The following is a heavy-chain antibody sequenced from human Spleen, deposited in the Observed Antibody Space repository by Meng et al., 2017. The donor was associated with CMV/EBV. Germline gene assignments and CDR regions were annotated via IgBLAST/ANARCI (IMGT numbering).Heavy chain of an antibody. J-gene: IGHJ5*02. CDR3: ARDRKHYGERGWFDP. V-gene: IGHV4-30-4*08. Sequence: HVKLQGAGPGLVKPSQTLSLTCTVSGGSISSGDYYWSWIRQHPGKGLEWIGYIYYSGSTYSNASLKSRVTISIDRSKNQFSLKLSSVTAADTAVYYCARDRKHYGERGWFDPWGQGTLVTVSS. CDR1: GGSISSGDYY. CDR2: IYYSGST. D-gene: IGHD4-17*01.